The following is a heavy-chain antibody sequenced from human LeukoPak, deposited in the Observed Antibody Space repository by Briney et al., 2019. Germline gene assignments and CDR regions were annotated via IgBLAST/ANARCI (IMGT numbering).Heavy chain of an antibody. D-gene: IGHD3-9*01. Sequence: GASVKVSCKASGYTFTSYAISWVRQAPGQGLEWMGRIIPIFGTANYAQKFQGRVTITTDESTSTAYMELSSLRSEDTAVYYCARDIHDWAFDIWGQGTMVTVSS. CDR2: IIPIFGTA. V-gene: IGHV1-69*05. CDR1: GYTFTSYA. CDR3: ARDIHDWAFDI. J-gene: IGHJ3*02.